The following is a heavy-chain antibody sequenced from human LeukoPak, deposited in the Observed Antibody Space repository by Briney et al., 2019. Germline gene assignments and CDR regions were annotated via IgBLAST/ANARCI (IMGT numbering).Heavy chain of an antibody. CDR2: ISGSGGST. D-gene: IGHD3-22*01. Sequence: GGSLRLSCSSSGFTFSTYAMSWVRQAPGKGLEWVSVISGSGGSTYYADSVKGRFTISRDNSKNTLYLQMNSLRAEDTAVYYCAKNSRSSDYYLDYWGQGTLVTVSS. V-gene: IGHV3-23*01. CDR1: GFTFSTYA. CDR3: AKNSRSSDYYLDY. J-gene: IGHJ4*02.